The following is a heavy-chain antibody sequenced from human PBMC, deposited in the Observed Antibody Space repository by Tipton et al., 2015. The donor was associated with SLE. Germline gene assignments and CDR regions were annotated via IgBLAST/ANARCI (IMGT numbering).Heavy chain of an antibody. D-gene: IGHD3-9*01. V-gene: IGHV4-59*08. J-gene: IGHJ5*02. CDR1: GASISSHY. Sequence: TLSLTCTVSGASISSHYWSWIRQPPGKKLEWIGYIYYNRHTNYIPSLESRVTISVDTSKNQISLKLNSVTAADTAVYYCARQFYDILTGYFSTLFDPWGQGLLVTVSS. CDR2: IYYNRHT. CDR3: ARQFYDILTGYFSTLFDP.